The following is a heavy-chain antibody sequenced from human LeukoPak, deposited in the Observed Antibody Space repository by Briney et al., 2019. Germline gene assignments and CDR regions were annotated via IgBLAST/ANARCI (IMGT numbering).Heavy chain of an antibody. D-gene: IGHD2-2*02. Sequence: GASVKVSCKASGYTFTSYYMHWVRQAPGQGLEWMGIINPSGGSTSYAQKFQGRVTMTRDTSTSTVYMELSSLRSEDTAVYYCARRRSIVVVPAAITAGAFDIWGQGTMVTVSS. J-gene: IGHJ3*02. CDR2: INPSGGST. V-gene: IGHV1-46*01. CDR3: ARRRSIVVVPAAITAGAFDI. CDR1: GYTFTSYY.